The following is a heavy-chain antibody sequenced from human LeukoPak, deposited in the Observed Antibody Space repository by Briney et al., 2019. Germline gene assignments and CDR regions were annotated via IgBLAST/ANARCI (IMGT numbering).Heavy chain of an antibody. J-gene: IGHJ4*02. CDR1: GFNFSTYN. CDR3: ARDGYDFWSDYPTTLDY. V-gene: IGHV3-48*01. D-gene: IGHD3-3*01. Sequence: GGSRRLSCAVSGFNFSTYNMNWVRQAPGEGLEWVSYISTSSRTIYYADSVKGRFTISRDNAKNSLYLQMNSLRAEDTAVYYCARDGYDFWSDYPTTLDYWGQGTLVTVSS. CDR2: ISTSSRTI.